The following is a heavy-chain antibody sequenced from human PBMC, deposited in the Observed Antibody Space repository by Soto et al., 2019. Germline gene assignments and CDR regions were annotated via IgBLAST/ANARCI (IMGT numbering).Heavy chain of an antibody. Sequence: QVQLQESGPGLVKPSETLSLTCFVSGASVSSGSNYWTWIRQPPGKGLEWIGCVYYNGRAYYNPSLKSRVTIAIDTSKNQFSLRLRSVTAADTALYYCARGIVRPGDYYYGLDVWGQGTTVTVSS. CDR2: VYYNGRA. J-gene: IGHJ6*02. V-gene: IGHV4-61*01. CDR3: ARGIVRPGDYYYGLDV. CDR1: GASVSSGSNY. D-gene: IGHD1-26*01.